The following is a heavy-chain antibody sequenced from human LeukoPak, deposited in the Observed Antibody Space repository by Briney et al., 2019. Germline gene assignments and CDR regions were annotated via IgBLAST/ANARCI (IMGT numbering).Heavy chain of an antibody. V-gene: IGHV1-46*01. CDR3: ARADTMVRGVMLDI. D-gene: IGHD3-10*01. CDR2: INPIGGST. J-gene: IGHJ3*02. CDR1: GYTFTSYY. Sequence: ASVKVSCKASGYTFTSYYIHWVRQAPGQGLEWMGIINPIGGSTTYAQKFPGRVTMTRDTSASTVYMELSSLRSDDTAVYYCARADTMVRGVMLDIWGQGTMVTVS.